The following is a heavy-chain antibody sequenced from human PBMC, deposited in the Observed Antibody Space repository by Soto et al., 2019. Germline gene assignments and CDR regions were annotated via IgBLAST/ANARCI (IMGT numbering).Heavy chain of an antibody. Sequence: KTSETLSLTCTVFGGSIGSDSYYWGWIRQSPGKGLEWIGSIYTIGNTYYNPSLKSRVTMSVDTSKNQFSLKLTSVTAADTAVYYCARHVPVSCSGGNCYVAYWGQGTLVTVSS. CDR3: ARHVPVSCSGGNCYVAY. J-gene: IGHJ4*02. V-gene: IGHV4-39*01. D-gene: IGHD2-15*01. CDR1: GGSIGSDSYY. CDR2: IYTIGNT.